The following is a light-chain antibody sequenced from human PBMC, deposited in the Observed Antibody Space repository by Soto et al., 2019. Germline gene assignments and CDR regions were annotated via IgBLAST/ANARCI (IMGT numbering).Light chain of an antibody. Sequence: DIQMTQSPSTLSGSVGDRVTITCRASQTISSWLAWYQQKSGKAPKLLIYKASTLKSGVPSRFSGSGSGTEFTLTISSLQPEDVAAYYCQKYNSAPLTFGQGTKVDIK. V-gene: IGKV1-5*03. CDR3: QKYNSAPLT. CDR1: QTISSW. J-gene: IGKJ4*01. CDR2: KAS.